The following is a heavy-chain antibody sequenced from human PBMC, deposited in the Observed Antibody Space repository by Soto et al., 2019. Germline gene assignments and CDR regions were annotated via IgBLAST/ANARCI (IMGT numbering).Heavy chain of an antibody. CDR1: GFTFDDYA. CDR2: ISWNSGSI. J-gene: IGHJ3*02. Sequence: GGSLRLSCAASGFTFDDYAMHWVRQAPGKGLEWVSGISWNSGSIGYADSVKGRFTISRDNAKNSLYLQMNSLRAEDTALYYCAKVGTGAFDIWGQGTMVTVSS. D-gene: IGHD1-1*01. CDR3: AKVGTGAFDI. V-gene: IGHV3-9*01.